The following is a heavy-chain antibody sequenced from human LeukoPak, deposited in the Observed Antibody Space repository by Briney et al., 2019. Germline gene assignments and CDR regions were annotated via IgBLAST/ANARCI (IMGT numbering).Heavy chain of an antibody. CDR2: TYYRSKWFN. V-gene: IGHV6-1*01. D-gene: IGHD4-17*01. J-gene: IGHJ4*02. Sequence: SQTLSLTCAISGDSVSSKSAAWNWIRQSPSRGLEWLGRTYYRSKWFNDYTVSVKSRIIVKPDTSKNQFSLQLTSVTPEDTAVYYCARSTGLFDYWGQGALVTVSS. CDR1: GDSVSSKSAA. CDR3: ARSTGLFDY.